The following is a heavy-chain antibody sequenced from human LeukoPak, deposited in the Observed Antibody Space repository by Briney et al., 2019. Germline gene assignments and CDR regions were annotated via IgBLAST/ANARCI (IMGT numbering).Heavy chain of an antibody. CDR1: GYSFTSFW. J-gene: IGHJ6*03. CDR3: ARLTTNVEWPIRGSHMDV. CDR2: IYPGDSDA. Sequence: GESLKISCQGSGYSFTSFWIGWVRQMPGKGLEWMGIIYPGDSDARYSSSFQGQVTISADKSISTAYLQWSSLKASDTAMYYCARLTTNVEWPIRGSHMDVWGKGTTVTVSS. V-gene: IGHV5-51*01. D-gene: IGHD3-3*01.